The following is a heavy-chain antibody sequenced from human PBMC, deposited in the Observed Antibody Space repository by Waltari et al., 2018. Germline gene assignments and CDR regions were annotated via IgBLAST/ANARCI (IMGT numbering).Heavy chain of an antibody. CDR1: GGSVSGHY. J-gene: IGHJ3*02. V-gene: IGHV4-59*02. CDR3: ARDSPITVSGLRQDAFDI. D-gene: IGHD3-3*01. Sequence: VQLQESGPGLVKPSETLSLTCTVSGGSVSGHYWNWIRQPPGKGLEWIGYVHYSAKTKDNAATRRPVTISVDTSKYRLPLRVTSVSAADTAVYYCARDSPITVSGLRQDAFDIGGQGRLGTVSS. CDR2: VHYSAKT.